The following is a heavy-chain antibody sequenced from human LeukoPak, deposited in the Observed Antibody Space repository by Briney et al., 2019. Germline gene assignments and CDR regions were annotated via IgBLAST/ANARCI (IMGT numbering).Heavy chain of an antibody. D-gene: IGHD3-10*01. CDR3: LRDWYGSGSYWQIRESYFDY. Sequence: GGSLRLSCAASGFTFSNAWMSWVRQAPGKGLEWVGRIKSKTDGGTTDYAARVKGRFTISRDDSKNTLYLQMNSLKTEDTAVYYCLRDWYGSGSYWQIRESYFDYWGQGTLVTVSS. CDR1: GFTFSNAW. J-gene: IGHJ4*02. V-gene: IGHV3-15*01. CDR2: IKSKTDGGTT.